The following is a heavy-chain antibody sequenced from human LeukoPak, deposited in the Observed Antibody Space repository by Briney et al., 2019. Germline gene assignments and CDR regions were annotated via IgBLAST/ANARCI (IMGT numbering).Heavy chain of an antibody. V-gene: IGHV4-39*07. CDR3: ARGLDPRWLQLIEHGAFDI. D-gene: IGHD5-24*01. CDR1: GGSISSSSYY. CDR2: IYYSGST. Sequence: SETLSLTCTVSGGSISSSSYYWGWIRQPPGKGLEWIGSIYYSGSTYYNPSLKSRVTISVDTSKNQFSLKLSSVTAADTAVYYCARGLDPRWLQLIEHGAFDIWGQGTMVTVSS. J-gene: IGHJ3*02.